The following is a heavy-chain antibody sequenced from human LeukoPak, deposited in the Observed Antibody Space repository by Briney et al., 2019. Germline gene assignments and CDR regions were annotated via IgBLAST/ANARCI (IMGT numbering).Heavy chain of an antibody. V-gene: IGHV1-69*04. D-gene: IGHD2-15*01. CDR3: AKGAVVAADWYFDL. Sequence: ASVKVSCKASGGTFSSYAISWVRQAPGQGLEWMGRIIPILGIANYAQKFQGRVTITADKSTSTAYMELSSLRSEDTALYYCAKGAVVAADWYFDLWGRGTLVTVSS. J-gene: IGHJ2*01. CDR1: GGTFSSYA. CDR2: IIPILGIA.